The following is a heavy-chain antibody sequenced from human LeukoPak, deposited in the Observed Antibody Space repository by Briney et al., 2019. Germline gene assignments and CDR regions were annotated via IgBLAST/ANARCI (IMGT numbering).Heavy chain of an antibody. V-gene: IGHV4-39*07. CDR1: GGSISSGSYY. CDR2: INHSGST. Sequence: PSQTLSLTCTVSGGSISSGSYYWSWIRQPPGKGLEWIGEINHSGSTNYNPSLKSRVTISVDTSKNQFSLKVSSVTAADTAVYYCARGGYCSSTSCYWFIWGQGTLVTVSS. CDR3: ARGGYCSSTSCYWFI. D-gene: IGHD2-2*01. J-gene: IGHJ4*02.